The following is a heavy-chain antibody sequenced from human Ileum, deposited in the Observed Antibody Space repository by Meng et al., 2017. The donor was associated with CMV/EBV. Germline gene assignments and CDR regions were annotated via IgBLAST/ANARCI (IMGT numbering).Heavy chain of an antibody. D-gene: IGHD3-22*01. CDR3: ASNGYFSLDY. CDR1: GGSFQSHAC. V-gene: IGHV4-4*02. Sequence: LPCAAPGGSFQSHACWSGVRRPPGKGLEWIGETKHSGTAPYNPSLKSRVTMSLDESKNDFSLRLTSVTAADTAVYYCASNGYFSLDYWSQGTLVTVSS. CDR2: TKHSGTA. J-gene: IGHJ4*02.